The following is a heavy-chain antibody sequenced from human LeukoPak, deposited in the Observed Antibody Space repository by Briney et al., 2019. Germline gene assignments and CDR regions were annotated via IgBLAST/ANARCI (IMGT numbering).Heavy chain of an antibody. CDR2: IYTNGES. J-gene: IGHJ4*02. CDR1: GGSISSQY. V-gene: IGHV4-4*07. Sequence: SETLSLTCTVSGGSISSQYWSWIRQPAGRGLEWIGRIYTNGESDYNPSLKSRVTMSVDTSKKQFSLKLNSMAAADTAVYYCARGYYGRAVDSWGQGILVIVSS. CDR3: ARGYYGRAVDS. D-gene: IGHD3-16*01.